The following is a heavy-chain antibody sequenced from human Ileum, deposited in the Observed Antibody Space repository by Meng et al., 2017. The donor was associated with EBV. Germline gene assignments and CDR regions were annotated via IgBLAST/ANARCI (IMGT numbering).Heavy chain of an antibody. CDR1: GFSLTSSGVG. CDR3: ARRPGSPSSRFDY. D-gene: IGHD6-6*01. Sequence: QITLNDLCPTLLKPTQTLPLTWSFSGFSLTSSGVGVGWIRQPPGKALEWLALIYWNDDKRYSPSLKSRLTVTRDTSKNQVVLTLTNVDPVDTATYYCARRPGSPSSRFDYWGQGTLVTVSS. J-gene: IGHJ4*02. CDR2: IYWNDDK. V-gene: IGHV2-5*01.